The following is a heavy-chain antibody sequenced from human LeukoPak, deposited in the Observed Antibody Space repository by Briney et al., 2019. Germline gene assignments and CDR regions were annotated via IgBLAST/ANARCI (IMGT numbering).Heavy chain of an antibody. CDR1: GYSISSYS. D-gene: IGHD3-10*01. CDR3: ARISMVRGVLDY. Sequence: SETLSLTCTVSGYSISSYSWSWIRQLPGKGLEWIGYIYYSGSTYYNPSLKSRVTISVDTSKNQFSLKLSSVTAADTAVYYCARISMVRGVLDYWGQGTLVTVSS. CDR2: IYYSGST. J-gene: IGHJ4*02. V-gene: IGHV4-59*12.